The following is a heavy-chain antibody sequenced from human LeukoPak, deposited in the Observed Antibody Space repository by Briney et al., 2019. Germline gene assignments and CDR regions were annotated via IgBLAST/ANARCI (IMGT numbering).Heavy chain of an antibody. CDR2: INHSGST. Sequence: TETLSLTCAVYGGSFSGYYWSWIRQPPGKGLEWIGEINHSGSTNYNPSLKSRVTISVDTSKNQFSLKLSSVTAAVTAVYYCAGMYYFDYWGQGTLVTVSS. CDR1: GGSFSGYY. CDR3: AGMYYFDY. J-gene: IGHJ4*02. V-gene: IGHV4-34*01.